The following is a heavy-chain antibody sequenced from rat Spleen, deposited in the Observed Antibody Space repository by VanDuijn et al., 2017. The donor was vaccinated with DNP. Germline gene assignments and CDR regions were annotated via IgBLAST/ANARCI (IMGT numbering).Heavy chain of an antibody. Sequence: EVKLVESGGGLVQPGRSLKLSCAVSGITFGDHNMAWVRQAPKKGLEWVATISYDGSDTYYRDSMKGRFTISRDNAKSTLYLQMDVLRSEDTATYYCATGGLERRSHYFDYWGQGVMVTVSS. CDR1: GITFGDHN. J-gene: IGHJ2*01. V-gene: IGHV5-7*01. CDR2: ISYDGSDT. CDR3: ATGGLERRSHYFDY. D-gene: IGHD1-11*01.